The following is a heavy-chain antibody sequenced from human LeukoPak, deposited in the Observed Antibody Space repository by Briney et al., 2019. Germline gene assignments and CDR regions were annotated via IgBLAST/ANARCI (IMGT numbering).Heavy chain of an antibody. Sequence: EGSLRLSCAASGFTFSSYGMHWVRQAPGKGLEWVAFIRYDGSNKYYADSVKGRFTISRDNAKNSLYLQMNSLRAEDTAVYYCARDENYMDVWGKGTTVTISS. CDR1: GFTFSSYG. CDR2: IRYDGSNK. CDR3: ARDENYMDV. J-gene: IGHJ6*03. V-gene: IGHV3-30*02.